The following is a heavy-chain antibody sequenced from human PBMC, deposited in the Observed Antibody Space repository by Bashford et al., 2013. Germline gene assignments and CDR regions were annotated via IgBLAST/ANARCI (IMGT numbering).Heavy chain of an antibody. D-gene: IGHD2-8*02. CDR1: GFIFGAYN. CDR3: ARDRCTGGSCFFDY. V-gene: IGHV3-48*02. Sequence: GGSLRLSCAASGFIFGAYNMNWVRQAPGKGLEWVSYISDSSSTLNYADSVKGRFTISRDNAKKSVYLQMNSLRDEDTAVYYCARDRCTGGSCFFDYWGQGTLVTVSS. CDR2: ISDSSSTL. J-gene: IGHJ4*02.